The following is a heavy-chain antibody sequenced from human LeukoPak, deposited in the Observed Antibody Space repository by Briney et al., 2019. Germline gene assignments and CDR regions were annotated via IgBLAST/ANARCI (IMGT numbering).Heavy chain of an antibody. CDR1: GFTVSSNY. D-gene: IGHD3-16*01. Sequence: GGSLRLSCAASGFTVSSNYMTWVRQAPGKGLEWVSVIFGGGSTYYADSVKGRFTISRDNSKNSLFLQMNSLRVEDTAVYYCARGPGGYDNWGQGTLVTVSS. CDR2: IFGGGST. CDR3: ARGPGGYDN. V-gene: IGHV3-66*01. J-gene: IGHJ4*02.